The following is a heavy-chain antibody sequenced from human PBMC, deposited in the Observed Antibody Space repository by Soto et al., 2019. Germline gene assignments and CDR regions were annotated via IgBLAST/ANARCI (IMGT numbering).Heavy chain of an antibody. D-gene: IGHD3-22*01. CDR1: GFSVGSND. J-gene: IGHJ4*02. CDR3: VREKVTMIVGFYYFDY. V-gene: IGHV3-66*01. Sequence: PGGSLRLSCAASGFSVGSNDMSWVRQAPGKGLEWVSVIYAGGNTHYADSVEGRFTISRDNSNNMLYLQMNSLRAEDTAVYYCVREKVTMIVGFYYFDYWGQGTRVTVSS. CDR2: IYAGGNT.